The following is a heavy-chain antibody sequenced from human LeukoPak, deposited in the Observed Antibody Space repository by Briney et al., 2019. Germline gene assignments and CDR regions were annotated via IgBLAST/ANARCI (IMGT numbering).Heavy chain of an antibody. CDR1: GFTFSDHY. CDR3: ARGDEARVPEIESPSPYRVHYYYYYGMDV. Sequence: GGSLRLSCATSGFTFSDHYLDWVRQAPGKGLEWVANIKEDGSEKYYVDSVKGRFTISRDNAKNSLYLQMNSLRAEDTAVYYCARGDEARVPEIESPSPYRVHYYYYYGMDVWGQGTTVTVSS. D-gene: IGHD5-24*01. V-gene: IGHV3-7*01. CDR2: IKEDGSEK. J-gene: IGHJ6*02.